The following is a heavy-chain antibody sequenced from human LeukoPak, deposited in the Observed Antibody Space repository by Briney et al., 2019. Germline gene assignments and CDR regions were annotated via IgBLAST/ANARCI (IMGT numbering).Heavy chain of an antibody. CDR1: GFTFGSYA. V-gene: IGHV3-23*01. D-gene: IGHD3-16*02. Sequence: GGSLRLSCAASGFTFGSYAMSWVRQAPGKGLEWVSGISGSGGSTYYADPVRGRFTISRDNSKNTLYVQMNSLRAEDTAIYYCAKLYYDYVWGSYRYYFFDDWGQGTLVTVSS. CDR2: ISGSGGST. CDR3: AKLYYDYVWGSYRYYFFDD. J-gene: IGHJ4*02.